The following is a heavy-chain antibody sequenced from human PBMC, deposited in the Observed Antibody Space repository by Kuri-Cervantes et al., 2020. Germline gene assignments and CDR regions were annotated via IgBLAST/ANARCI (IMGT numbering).Heavy chain of an antibody. J-gene: IGHJ3*02. V-gene: IGHV2-70*18. CDR3: ARRIVGATGEMGAFDI. CDR1: GFSLSTSGMR. Sequence: SGPTLVKPAQTLTLTCTFSGFSLSTSGMRVSWVRQPPGKALEWLALIDWDDDKYYSTSLKTRLTISKDTSKNQVVLTMTNMDPVDTATYYCARRIVGATGEMGAFDIWGQGTMVTVSS. D-gene: IGHD1-26*01. CDR2: IDWDDDK.